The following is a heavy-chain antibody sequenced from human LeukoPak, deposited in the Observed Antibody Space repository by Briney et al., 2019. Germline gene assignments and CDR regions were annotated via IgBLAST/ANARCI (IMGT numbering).Heavy chain of an antibody. D-gene: IGHD2-2*02. CDR2: IYHSGST. CDR3: ARAPYRYCSSTSCYKGGYFDY. J-gene: IGHJ4*02. CDR1: GYSISSGYY. V-gene: IGHV4-38-2*02. Sequence: PSETLSLTCTVSGYSISSGYYWGWIRQPPGKGLEWIGSIYHSGSTYYNPSLKSRVTISVDTSKNQFSLKLSSVTAADTAVYYCARAPYRYCSSTSCYKGGYFDYWGQGTLVTVSS.